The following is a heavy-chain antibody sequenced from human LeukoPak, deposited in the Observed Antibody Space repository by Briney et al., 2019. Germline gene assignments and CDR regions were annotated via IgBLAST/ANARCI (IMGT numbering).Heavy chain of an antibody. D-gene: IGHD2-2*01. CDR2: INPNSGGT. Sequence: ASVKVSCKASGYTFIAYYMHWVRQAPGQGLEWMGWINPNSGGTNYAQKFQGRVTMTRDTSISTVYMELSRLRSDDTAVCYCARDSCSSTSCLPIDDYWGQGTLVTVSS. CDR1: GYTFIAYY. CDR3: ARDSCSSTSCLPIDDY. V-gene: IGHV1-2*02. J-gene: IGHJ4*02.